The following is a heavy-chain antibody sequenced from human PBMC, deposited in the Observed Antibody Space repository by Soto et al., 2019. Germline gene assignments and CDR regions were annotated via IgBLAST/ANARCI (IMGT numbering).Heavy chain of an antibody. Sequence: GASVKVSCKASGGTFSSYAISWVRQAPGQGLEWMGGIIPIFGTANYAQKFQGRVTITADESTSTAYMELSSLRSEDTAVYYCASASYSRAPRIDWFDPWGQGTLVTVSS. CDR3: ASASYSRAPRIDWFDP. J-gene: IGHJ5*02. D-gene: IGHD6-13*01. CDR1: GGTFSSYA. V-gene: IGHV1-69*13. CDR2: IIPIFGTA.